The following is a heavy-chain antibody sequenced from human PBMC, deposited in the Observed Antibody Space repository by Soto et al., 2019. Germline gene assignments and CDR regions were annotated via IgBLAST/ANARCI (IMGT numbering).Heavy chain of an antibody. D-gene: IGHD3-10*01. V-gene: IGHV4-59*12. CDR3: GRGALSPYGDYDY. CDR2: IYYSGST. CDR1: GGSISSYD. Sequence: SETLYLTCTVPGGSISSYDWSWIRQPPGKGLEWIGYIYYSGSTNYNPSLKSRVTISVDTSKNQFSLKLSSVTAADTAVYYCGRGALSPYGDYDYSGQGTLGTGSS. J-gene: IGHJ4*02.